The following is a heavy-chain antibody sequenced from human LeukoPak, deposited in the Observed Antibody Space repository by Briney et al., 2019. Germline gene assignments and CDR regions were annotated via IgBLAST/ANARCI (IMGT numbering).Heavy chain of an antibody. V-gene: IGHV3-7*03. J-gene: IGHJ4*02. CDR3: ARDSRYSRGVGDFDY. CDR1: EFTFSSHW. Sequence: GGSLRLSCAASEFTFSSHWMSWVRQVAGKGLEWVANIREDGSEKYYVDSGKGRFTISRDNAKNSLFLQMNSLRAEDTAVYYCARDSRYSRGVGDFDYWGQGTLVIVSS. D-gene: IGHD5-18*01. CDR2: IREDGSEK.